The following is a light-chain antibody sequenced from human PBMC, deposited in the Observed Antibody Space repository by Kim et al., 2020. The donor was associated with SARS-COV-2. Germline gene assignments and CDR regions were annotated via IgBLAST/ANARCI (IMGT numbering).Light chain of an antibody. CDR3: QKYGTLPGT. V-gene: IGKV3-20*01. CDR2: AAS. J-gene: IGKJ5*01. Sequence: EIVLTQSPGTLSLSPGERGTLSCRASQSVTNNYLAWYQHKPGRAPRLLIYAASGRATGIPDRFRGSGSGTEFTLAINRLEPEDFAVYYCQKYGTLPGTFGQGTRLEIK. CDR1: QSVTNNY.